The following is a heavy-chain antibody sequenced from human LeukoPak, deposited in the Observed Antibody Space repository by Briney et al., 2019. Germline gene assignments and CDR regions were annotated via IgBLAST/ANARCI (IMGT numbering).Heavy chain of an antibody. V-gene: IGHV3-20*04. CDR2: INWNGGST. Sequence: PGGSLRLSCAASGFTFDDYGMSWVRQAPGKGLEWVSGINWNGGSTGYADSVKGRLTISRDNAKNSLYLQMNSLRAEDTALYYCARDLGYCAGASCSRWGYGFGIWGQGTKVIVSS. CDR1: GFTFDDYG. D-gene: IGHD2-8*02. CDR3: ARDLGYCAGASCSRWGYGFGI. J-gene: IGHJ3*02.